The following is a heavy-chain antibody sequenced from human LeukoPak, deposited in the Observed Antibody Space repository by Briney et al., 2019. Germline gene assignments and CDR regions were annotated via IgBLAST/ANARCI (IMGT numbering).Heavy chain of an antibody. Sequence: SETLSLTCTVSGGSISSSSYYWGWIRQPPGKGLEWIGYIYYSGSTNYNPSLKSRVTISVDTSKNQFSLKLSSVTAADTAVYYCARDERGGSSSDIWGQGTMVTVSS. D-gene: IGHD6-13*01. J-gene: IGHJ3*02. CDR2: IYYSGST. V-gene: IGHV4-61*05. CDR3: ARDERGGSSSDI. CDR1: GGSISSSSYY.